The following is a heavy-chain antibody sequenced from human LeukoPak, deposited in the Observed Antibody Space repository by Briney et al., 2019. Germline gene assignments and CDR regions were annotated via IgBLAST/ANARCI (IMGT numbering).Heavy chain of an antibody. CDR1: GFTFDDYA. J-gene: IGHJ4*02. CDR2: ISWNSGSI. V-gene: IGHV3-9*01. CDR3: AKDISGIAVAVRFDY. Sequence: GGSLRLSCAASGFTFDDYAMHWVRQAPGKGLEWVSGISWNSGSIGYADSVKGRFTISRDNAKNSLYLQMNSLRAEDTALYYCAKDISGIAVAVRFDYWGQGTLVTVSS. D-gene: IGHD6-19*01.